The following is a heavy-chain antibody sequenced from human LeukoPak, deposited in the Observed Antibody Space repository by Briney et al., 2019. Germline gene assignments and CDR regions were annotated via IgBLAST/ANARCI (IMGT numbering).Heavy chain of an antibody. CDR1: GGTFSSYA. J-gene: IGHJ3*02. CDR3: ARGRIKAFRRGIVVVTAITAFDI. CDR2: MNPNSGNT. V-gene: IGHV1-8*03. D-gene: IGHD2-21*02. Sequence: GASVKVSCKASGGTFSSYAINWVRQATGQGLGWMGWMNPNSGNTGYAQKFQGRVTITRNTSISTAYTELSSLRSEDTAVYYCARGRIKAFRRGIVVVTAITAFDIWGQGTMVTVSS.